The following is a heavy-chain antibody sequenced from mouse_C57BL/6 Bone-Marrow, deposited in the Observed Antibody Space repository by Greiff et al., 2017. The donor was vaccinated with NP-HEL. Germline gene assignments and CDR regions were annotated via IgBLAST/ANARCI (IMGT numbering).Heavy chain of an antibody. CDR3: ARGAY. V-gene: IGHV1-80*01. CDR1: GYAFSSYW. Sequence: QVQLQQSGAELVKPGASVKISCKASGYAFSSYWMNWVKQRPGKGLEWIGQIYPGDGDTNYNGKFKDKASLPADKSSSTAYIPLSSLTSEDSGVYFCARGAYWGQGALVTVSA. CDR2: IYPGDGDT. J-gene: IGHJ3*01.